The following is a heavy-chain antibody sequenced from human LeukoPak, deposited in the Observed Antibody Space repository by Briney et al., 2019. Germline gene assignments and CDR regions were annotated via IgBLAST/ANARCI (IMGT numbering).Heavy chain of an antibody. CDR1: GFTSISYA. V-gene: IGHV3-23*01. CDR3: AKEGIAAAVFDY. Sequence: GGSLRLSCAASGFTSISYAMSCVRQAPGKGLEWGSGISGSGDSTYYADSVKGRFTISRDNSKNTLYLQMNSLRAEDTAVYYCAKEGIAAAVFDYWGQGTLVTVSS. J-gene: IGHJ4*02. CDR2: ISGSGDST. D-gene: IGHD6-13*01.